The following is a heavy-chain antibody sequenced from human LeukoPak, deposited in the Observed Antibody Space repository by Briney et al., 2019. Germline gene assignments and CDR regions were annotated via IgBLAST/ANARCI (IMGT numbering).Heavy chain of an antibody. D-gene: IGHD1-26*01. CDR1: GFTVSSNY. J-gene: IGHJ3*02. CDR3: AKDEIIVGGLDDAFDI. V-gene: IGHV3-53*01. Sequence: PGGSLRLSCAASGFTVSSNYMSWVRQAPGKGLEWVSVIYSGGSTYYADSVKGRFTISRDNSKNTLYLQMNSLRAEDTAVYYCAKDEIIVGGLDDAFDIWGQGTMVTVSS. CDR2: IYSGGST.